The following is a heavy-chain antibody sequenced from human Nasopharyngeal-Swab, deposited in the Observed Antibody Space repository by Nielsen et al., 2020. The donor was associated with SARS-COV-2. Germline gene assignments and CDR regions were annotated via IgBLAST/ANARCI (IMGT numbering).Heavy chain of an antibody. CDR2: IDPSDSYT. Sequence: GESLKISCKGSGYSFTSYWISWVRQMPGKGLEWMGRIDPSDSYTNYSPSFQGHVTISADKSISTAYLQWSSLKASDTAMYYCVRRSGTTDYFDYWGQGTLVTVSS. CDR3: VRRSGTTDYFDY. J-gene: IGHJ4*02. V-gene: IGHV5-10-1*01. D-gene: IGHD1-1*01. CDR1: GYSFTSYW.